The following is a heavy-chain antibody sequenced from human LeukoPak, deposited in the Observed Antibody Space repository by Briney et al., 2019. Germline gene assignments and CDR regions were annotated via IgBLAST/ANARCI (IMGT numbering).Heavy chain of an antibody. CDR2: ISAYNGNT. Sequence: GASVKVSCKASGYTFTSYGISWVRQAPGQGLEWMGWISAYNGNTSYAQKLQGRVTMTTDTSTSTAYMELRSLRSDDTAVYYCARSGRWEEATDAVDYWGQGTLVTVSS. CDR3: ARSGRWEEATDAVDY. V-gene: IGHV1-18*01. D-gene: IGHD4-23*01. CDR1: GYTFTSYG. J-gene: IGHJ4*02.